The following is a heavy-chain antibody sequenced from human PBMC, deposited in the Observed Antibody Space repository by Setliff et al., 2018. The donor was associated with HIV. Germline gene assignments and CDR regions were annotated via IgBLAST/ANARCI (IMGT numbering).Heavy chain of an antibody. CDR1: GGSIDNNKYY. V-gene: IGHV4-39*01. CDR2: IYHTGRT. Sequence: SETLSLTCSVSGGSIDNNKYYWTWIRQPPGKGLEWTGSIYHTGRTYYNRSLESRLTISIDTSKNQFSLKLSSVTAADTAVYYCARHTVYGDYLSLYYFDYWGRGTLVTVS. J-gene: IGHJ4*02. CDR3: ARHTVYGDYLSLYYFDY. D-gene: IGHD4-17*01.